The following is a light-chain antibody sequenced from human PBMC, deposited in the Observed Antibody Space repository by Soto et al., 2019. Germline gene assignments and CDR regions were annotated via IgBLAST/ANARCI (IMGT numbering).Light chain of an antibody. CDR3: QQRSDWPLT. CDR1: QSVSSY. V-gene: IGKV3-11*01. J-gene: IGKJ4*01. CDR2: DAS. Sequence: EIVLKQSPGTLSLSPGERATLSCRASQSVSSYLAWYQQKPGQAPRLLIYDASNRATGIPARFSGSGSGTDFTLAISSLEPEDFALYYCQQRSDWPLTFGGGTKVDI.